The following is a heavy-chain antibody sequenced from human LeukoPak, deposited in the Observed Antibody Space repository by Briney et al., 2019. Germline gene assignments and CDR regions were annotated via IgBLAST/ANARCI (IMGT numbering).Heavy chain of an antibody. J-gene: IGHJ4*02. Sequence: ASVKVSCKASGHTFTSYYMHWVRQAPGQGLEWMGIINPSGGSTSYAQKFQGRVTMTRDMSTSTVYMELSSLRSEDTAVYYCARGALRWYFDYWGQGTLVTVSS. CDR2: INPSGGST. CDR1: GHTFTSYY. V-gene: IGHV1-46*01. D-gene: IGHD2-15*01. CDR3: ARGALRWYFDY.